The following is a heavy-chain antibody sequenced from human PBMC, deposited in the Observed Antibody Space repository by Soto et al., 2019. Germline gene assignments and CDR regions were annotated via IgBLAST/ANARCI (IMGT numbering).Heavy chain of an antibody. V-gene: IGHV4-4*02. CDR3: ARAAMGGSSWPFEY. D-gene: IGHD6-13*01. CDR1: GGSISSSNW. Sequence: QVQLQESGPGLVKPSGTLSLTCAVSGGSISSSNWWSWVRQHPGKGLEWIGEISHSGSTNNNPSLKSRVTISVDTSKNQFSLKLSSVTAADTAVYYCARAAMGGSSWPFEYWGQGTLVTVSS. CDR2: ISHSGST. J-gene: IGHJ4*02.